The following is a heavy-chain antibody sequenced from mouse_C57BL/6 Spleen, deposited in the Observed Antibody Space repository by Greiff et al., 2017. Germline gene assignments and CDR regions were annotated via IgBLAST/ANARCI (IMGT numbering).Heavy chain of an antibody. D-gene: IGHD2-4*01. V-gene: IGHV1-81*01. J-gene: IGHJ4*01. Sequence: QVQLQQSGAELARPGASVKLSCKASGYTFTSYGISWVKQRTGQGLEWIGEIYPRSGNTYYNEKFKGQATLAADKSSSTAYMELRSLTSEDSAVXFCARRGDDYDEGSYYAMDYWGQGTSVTVSS. CDR1: GYTFTSYG. CDR3: ARRGDDYDEGSYYAMDY. CDR2: IYPRSGNT.